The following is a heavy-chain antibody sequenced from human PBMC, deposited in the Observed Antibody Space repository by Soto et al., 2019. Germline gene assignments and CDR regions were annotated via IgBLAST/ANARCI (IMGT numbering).Heavy chain of an antibody. J-gene: IGHJ4*02. CDR3: AKDLGSGWSTGPFDY. Sequence: GGSLRLSCAASGFTFSSYAMSWVRQAPGKGLEWVSAISGSGGSTYYADSVKGRFTISRDNSKNTLYLQMNSLRAEDTAVYYCAKDLGSGWSTGPFDYWGQGTLVTVSS. CDR2: ISGSGGST. D-gene: IGHD6-19*01. CDR1: GFTFSSYA. V-gene: IGHV3-23*01.